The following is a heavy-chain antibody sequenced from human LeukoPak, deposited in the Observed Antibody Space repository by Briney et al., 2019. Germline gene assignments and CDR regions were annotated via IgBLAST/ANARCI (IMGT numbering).Heavy chain of an antibody. CDR1: GYTFTGYY. CDR2: INPNSGGT. V-gene: IGHV1-2*06. Sequence: GASVKVSCKASGYTFTGYYMHWVRQAPGQRLEWMGRINPNSGGTNYAQKFQGRVTMTRDTSISTAYMELSRLRSDDTAVYYCARFSYCSGGSCYERSDYWGQGTLVTVSS. CDR3: ARFSYCSGGSCYERSDY. J-gene: IGHJ4*02. D-gene: IGHD2-15*01.